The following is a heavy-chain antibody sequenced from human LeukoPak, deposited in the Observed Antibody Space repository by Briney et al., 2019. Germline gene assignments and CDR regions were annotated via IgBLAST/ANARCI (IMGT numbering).Heavy chain of an antibody. D-gene: IGHD1-26*01. CDR2: ISGSGDST. V-gene: IGHV3-23*01. CDR3: ATNFITSSGTDY. CDR1: GFTFDTYA. Sequence: GESLRLSCAASGFTFDTYAMSWVRQAPGKGLEWVSVISGSGDSTDYADSVKGRFTISRDNSRNTLYLQMNSLRAEDTAVYYCATNFITSSGTDYWGQGTLVTVSS. J-gene: IGHJ4*02.